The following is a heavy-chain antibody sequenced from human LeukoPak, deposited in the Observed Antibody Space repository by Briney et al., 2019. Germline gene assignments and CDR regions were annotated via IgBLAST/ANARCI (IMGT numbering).Heavy chain of an antibody. D-gene: IGHD3-22*01. J-gene: IGHJ5*02. CDR2: IYYSGST. Sequence: PSETLSLTCTVSGGSISSSSYYWGWIRQPPGKGLEWIGSIYYSGSTYYNPSLKSRVTISVDTSKNQFSLKLSSVTAADTAVYYCARDGPPPTYYYDSSGYYSDWFDPWGQGTLVTVSS. V-gene: IGHV4-39*07. CDR1: GGSISSSSYY. CDR3: ARDGPPPTYYYDSSGYYSDWFDP.